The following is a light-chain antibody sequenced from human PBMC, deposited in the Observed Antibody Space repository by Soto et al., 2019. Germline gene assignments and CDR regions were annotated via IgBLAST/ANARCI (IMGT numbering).Light chain of an antibody. CDR3: QQYGDWPLT. CDR2: GTS. CDR1: QSVGNN. V-gene: IGKV3-15*01. Sequence: EIVLTQSPATLSVSPGERATLSCRASQSVGNNFAWYQQKPGQAPRLLIFGTSTSATGVPARCSGSGSGTEFTLTISSLQSEDVAVYYCQQYGDWPLTFGGGAKVEIE. J-gene: IGKJ4*01.